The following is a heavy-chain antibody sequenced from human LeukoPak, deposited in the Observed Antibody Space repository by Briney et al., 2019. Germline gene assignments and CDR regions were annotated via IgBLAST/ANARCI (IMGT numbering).Heavy chain of an antibody. CDR3: AKSMRVLWFGELLPFDY. J-gene: IGHJ4*02. CDR2: ISGSGGST. CDR1: GFTFSSYA. D-gene: IGHD3-10*01. V-gene: IGHV3-23*01. Sequence: GWSLRLSCPASGFTFSSYAMSWVRQAPGKGLEGVAAISGSGGSTYYADSVKGRFTISRDNSKNKLSLQMNSLRAEDTAVYYCAKSMRVLWFGELLPFDYWGQGTLVTVSS.